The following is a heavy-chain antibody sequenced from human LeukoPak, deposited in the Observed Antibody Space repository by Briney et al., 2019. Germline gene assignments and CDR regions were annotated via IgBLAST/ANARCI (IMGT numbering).Heavy chain of an antibody. J-gene: IGHJ4*02. V-gene: IGHV4-30-4*08. CDR2: ISYSGST. Sequence: GGSXXXXXXYXSXXXXPXXXXXXXIXYISYSGSTYYNPALKSRITISVDTSKNQFSLKLSSVTAADTAVYFCARVYYDSSGLAQFDYWGQGTLVTVSS. D-gene: IGHD3-22*01. CDR3: ARVYYDSSGLAQFDY. CDR1: GGSXXXXXXY.